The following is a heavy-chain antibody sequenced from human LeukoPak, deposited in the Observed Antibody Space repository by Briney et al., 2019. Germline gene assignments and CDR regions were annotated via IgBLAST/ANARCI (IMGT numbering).Heavy chain of an antibody. J-gene: IGHJ3*02. CDR3: ARKGVDTAMEEDAFDI. CDR1: GYSFTSHW. V-gene: IGHV5-51*01. Sequence: HRESLKISCKGSGYSFTSHWIAWVRQMPGKGLEWMGIIYPGDSDTRYSPSFQGQVTISADKSISTAYLQWSSLKASDTAMYYCARKGVDTAMEEDAFDIWGQGTMVTVSS. CDR2: IYPGDSDT. D-gene: IGHD5-18*01.